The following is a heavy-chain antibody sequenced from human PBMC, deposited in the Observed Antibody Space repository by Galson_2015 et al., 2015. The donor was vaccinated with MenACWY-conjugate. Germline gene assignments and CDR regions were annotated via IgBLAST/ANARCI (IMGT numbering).Heavy chain of an antibody. V-gene: IGHV3-74*01. CDR2: ITVDATNT. CDR1: GFTIGRYW. Sequence: SLRLSCAASGFTIGRYWIHWVRQVPGKGPVWISCITVDATNTGFADSVKGRFALSRDNARNTVYLQMNSLTAEDTAVYYCARDGGGGTPFDCWGQGTLVTVSS. CDR3: ARDGGGGTPFDC. D-gene: IGHD1-26*01. J-gene: IGHJ4*02.